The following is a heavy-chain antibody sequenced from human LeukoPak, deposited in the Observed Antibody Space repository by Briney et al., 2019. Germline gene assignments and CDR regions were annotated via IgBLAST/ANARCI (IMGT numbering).Heavy chain of an antibody. CDR1: GGSISSYY. CDR2: IYYSGST. J-gene: IGHJ4*02. D-gene: IGHD5-12*01. Sequence: SETLSLTCTVSGGSISSYYWSWIRQPPGKGLEWIGYIYYSGSTNYNPSLKSRVTISVDTSKNQCSLKLNSVTAADTAVYFCARHRGYSAYFEYWGQGTLVTVSS. V-gene: IGHV4-59*08. CDR3: ARHRGYSAYFEY.